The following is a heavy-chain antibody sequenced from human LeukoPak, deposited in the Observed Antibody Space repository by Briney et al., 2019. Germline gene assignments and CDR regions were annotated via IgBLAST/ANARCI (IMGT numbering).Heavy chain of an antibody. J-gene: IGHJ5*02. D-gene: IGHD3-3*01. V-gene: IGHV1-69*01. CDR1: GGTFSSYA. Sequence: SVKVPCKASGGTFSSYAISWVRQAPGQGLEWMGGIIPIFGTANYAQKFQGRVTITADESTSTAYMELSSLRSEDTAVYYCTRVIRADYDFWSGYTGLDNWFDPWGQGTLVTVSS. CDR2: IIPIFGTA. CDR3: TRVIRADYDFWSGYTGLDNWFDP.